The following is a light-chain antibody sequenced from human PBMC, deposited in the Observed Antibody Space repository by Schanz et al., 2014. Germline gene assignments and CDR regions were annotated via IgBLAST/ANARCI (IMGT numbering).Light chain of an antibody. CDR1: QSVSST. CDR3: QQYGSSLLT. J-gene: IGKJ4*01. V-gene: IGKV3-20*01. CDR2: GTF. Sequence: EIVMTQSPATLSVSPGESATLSCRASQSVSSTLAWYQQKPGQAPRLLIYGTFSRATGIPDRFSGSGSGTDFTLTISRLEPEDFAVYYCQQYGSSLLTFGGGTKVESK.